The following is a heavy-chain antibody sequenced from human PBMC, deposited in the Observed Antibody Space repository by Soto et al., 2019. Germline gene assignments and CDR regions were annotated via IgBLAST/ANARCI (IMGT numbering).Heavy chain of an antibody. CDR2: ISYDGSNK. Sequence: QVQLVESGGGVVQPGRSLRLSCAASGFTFCSYGMHWVRQAPGRGLEWVAVISYDGSNKYYADSVKGRFTISRDNSKNTLYLQMNSLRAEDTAVYYCAKVGSGWFDYWGQGTLVTVSS. J-gene: IGHJ4*02. CDR3: AKVGSGWFDY. D-gene: IGHD6-19*01. CDR1: GFTFCSYG. V-gene: IGHV3-30*18.